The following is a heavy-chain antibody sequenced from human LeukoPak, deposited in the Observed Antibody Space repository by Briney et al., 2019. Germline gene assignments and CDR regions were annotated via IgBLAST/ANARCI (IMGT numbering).Heavy chain of an antibody. CDR1: GGSISSSSYY. D-gene: IGHD6-13*01. CDR3: AREVIAAPRRFDY. CDR2: IYYSGST. V-gene: IGHV4-39*07. Sequence: SETLSLTCTVSGGSISSSSYYWGWIRQPPGKGQEWIGSIYYSGSTYYNPSLKSRVTISVDTSKNQFSLKLSSVTAADTAVYYCAREVIAAPRRFDYWGQGTLVTVSS. J-gene: IGHJ4*02.